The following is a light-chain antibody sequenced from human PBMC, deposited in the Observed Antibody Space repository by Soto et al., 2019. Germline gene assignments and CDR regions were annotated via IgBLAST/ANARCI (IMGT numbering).Light chain of an antibody. CDR1: QSVRTT. J-gene: IGKJ5*01. CDR2: DAS. CDR3: QQRNVWPPIT. Sequence: EIVMTQSPATLSVSPGERATLSCRASQSVRTTVAWYQQRPGQAPRLLIYDASTRATGVPDRFSGSGSGTDFTLTISGLEPEDFAVYYCQQRNVWPPITFGQGTRLEIK. V-gene: IGKV3-15*01.